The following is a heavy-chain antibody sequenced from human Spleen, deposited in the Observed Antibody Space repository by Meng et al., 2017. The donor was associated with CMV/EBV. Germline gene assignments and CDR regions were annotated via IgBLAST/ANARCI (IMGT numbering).Heavy chain of an antibody. CDR1: GFTFSDYW. J-gene: IGHJ4*02. CDR2: IDNYGTIT. Sequence: VASGGALIQPGGSLRLSCVGSGFTFSDYWMHWVRQVPGEGLVWVSRIDNYGTITSYADSVKGRFTIFRDKAKNTLYLQMNSLRADDSAVYYCGRDISGSRDYWGQGTLVTVSS. D-gene: IGHD1-26*01. V-gene: IGHV3-74*03. CDR3: GRDISGSRDY.